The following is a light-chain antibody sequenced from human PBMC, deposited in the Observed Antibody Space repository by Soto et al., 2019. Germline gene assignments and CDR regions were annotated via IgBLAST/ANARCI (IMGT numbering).Light chain of an antibody. CDR3: YQYGDLPLT. V-gene: IGKV3-20*01. CDR2: EAS. CDR1: HTITSNF. J-gene: IGKJ4*01. Sequence: EIVLTQSPGTLSLSPGERATLSCRASHTITSNFLAWYQQKPGQAPRLLIYEASSRATGIPDRFSGSDSGTDFTLTISRLEPEDFAVYYFYQYGDLPLTFGGWTKVEIK.